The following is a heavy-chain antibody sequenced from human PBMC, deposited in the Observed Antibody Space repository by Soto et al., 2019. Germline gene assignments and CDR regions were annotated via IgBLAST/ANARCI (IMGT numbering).Heavy chain of an antibody. V-gene: IGHV1-69*01. CDR1: GGTFSTYT. CDR3: ARSQDSSGYWNNCFDP. J-gene: IGHJ5*02. Sequence: QVQLVQSGAEVKQPGSSVKVSCKASGGTFSTYTITWVRQAPGQGLEWMGGIIPIFGTANYPQKFQGRVTITADESTSTAYMEMSSLRSEDTAVYYCARSQDSSGYWNNCFDPWGQGTLVTVSS. D-gene: IGHD3-22*01. CDR2: IIPIFGTA.